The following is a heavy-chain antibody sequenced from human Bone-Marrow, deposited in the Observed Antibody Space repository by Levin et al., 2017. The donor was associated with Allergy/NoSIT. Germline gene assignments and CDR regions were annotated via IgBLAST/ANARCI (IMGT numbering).Heavy chain of an antibody. J-gene: IGHJ3*02. D-gene: IGHD5-24*01. CDR1: GGTFSSYA. CDR3: AQGTHGGRWLQFGPNAFDS. V-gene: IGHV1-69*01. CDR2: IIPIFGTA. Sequence: PGESLKISCKASGGTFSSYAISWVRQAPGQGLEWMGGIIPIFGTANYAQKFQGRVTITADESTSTAYMELSSLRSEDTAVYYCAQGTHGGRWLQFGPNAFDSWGQGTMVTVSS.